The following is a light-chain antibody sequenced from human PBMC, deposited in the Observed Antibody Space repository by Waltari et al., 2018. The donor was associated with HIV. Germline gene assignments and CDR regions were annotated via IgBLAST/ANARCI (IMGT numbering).Light chain of an antibody. CDR3: QQYIGSPRT. V-gene: IGKV3-20*01. CDR1: QTISSTY. CDR2: GAS. Sequence: EIALTQSPDTLSLSPGERATLSCRASQTISSTYLAWYQQKPGQAPRLLIYGASSRATGIPDRFSGSGSGTDFTLTISSLEPEDCAEYYCQQYIGSPRTFGQGTKVELK. J-gene: IGKJ1*01.